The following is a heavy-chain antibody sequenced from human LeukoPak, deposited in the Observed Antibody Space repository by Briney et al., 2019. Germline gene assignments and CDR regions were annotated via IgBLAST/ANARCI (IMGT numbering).Heavy chain of an antibody. CDR2: INHSGST. J-gene: IGHJ4*02. V-gene: IGHV4-34*01. CDR3: AKIYSYGPNEDY. Sequence: PSETLSLTCAVYGGSSSNYYWSWIRQPPGKGLEWIGEINHSGSTNYNSSLKSRVTVSIDTSKTQISLNVTSVTAADTAVYYCAKIYSYGPNEDYWGQGTLVTVSS. CDR1: GGSSSNYY. D-gene: IGHD5-18*01.